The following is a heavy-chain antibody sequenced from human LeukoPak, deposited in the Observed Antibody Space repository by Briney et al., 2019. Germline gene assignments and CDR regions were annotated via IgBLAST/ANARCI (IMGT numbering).Heavy chain of an antibody. D-gene: IGHD4-23*01. V-gene: IGHV1-46*01. J-gene: IGHJ5*02. CDR3: ARDYGGNSDWFDP. CDR1: GYSFTSYY. Sequence: PSVKVSCKASGYSFTSYYMHWVRQAPGQGLEWMEIINPSGGSTSYAQKFQGRVTMTRDTSTSTVYMELSSLRSEDTAVYYCARDYGGNSDWFDPWGQGTLVTVSS. CDR2: INPSGGST.